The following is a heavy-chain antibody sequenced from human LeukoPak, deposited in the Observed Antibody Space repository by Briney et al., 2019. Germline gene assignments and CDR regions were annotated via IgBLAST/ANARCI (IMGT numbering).Heavy chain of an antibody. J-gene: IGHJ4*02. D-gene: IGHD2/OR15-2a*01. CDR2: INWNGGST. CDR1: GFTFDDYG. Sequence: EGTLRLSCAASGFTFDDYGMSWVRQAPGKGLEWVSGINWNGGSTGYADSVKGRFTISRDNAKNSLYLQMNSLRAEDTALYYCAREDGTASFDYWGQGTLVTVSS. CDR3: AREDGTASFDY. V-gene: IGHV3-20*04.